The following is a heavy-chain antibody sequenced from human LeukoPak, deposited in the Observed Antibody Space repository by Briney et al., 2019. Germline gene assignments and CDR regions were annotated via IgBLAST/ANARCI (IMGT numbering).Heavy chain of an antibody. D-gene: IGHD4-17*01. CDR3: ARHPYGDYGHTFDY. Sequence: SQTLSLTCTVSGGSISSGGYYWSWIRQHPGKGLEWIGYIYYSGSTNYNPSLKSRVTISVDTSKNQFSLKLSSVTAADTAVYYCARHPYGDYGHTFDYWGQGTLVTVSS. J-gene: IGHJ4*02. CDR1: GGSISSGGYY. V-gene: IGHV4-31*03. CDR2: IYYSGST.